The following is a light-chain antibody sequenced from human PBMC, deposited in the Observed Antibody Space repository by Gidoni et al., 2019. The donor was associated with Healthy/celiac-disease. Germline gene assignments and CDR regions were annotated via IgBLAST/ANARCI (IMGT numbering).Light chain of an antibody. CDR3: SSYTSSSTLHVV. Sequence: QSALTQPASVSGSPGQSITISCTGTSSDVGGYNYVSWYQQYPGKAPKLMIYEVSNRPSGVSNRFSGSKSGNTASLTISGLQAEDEADYYCSSYTSSSTLHVVFGVGTKLTVL. CDR2: EVS. J-gene: IGLJ2*01. CDR1: SSDVGGYNY. V-gene: IGLV2-14*01.